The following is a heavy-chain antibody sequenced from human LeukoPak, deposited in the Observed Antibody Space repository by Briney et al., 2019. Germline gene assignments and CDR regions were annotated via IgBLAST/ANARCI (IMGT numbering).Heavy chain of an antibody. D-gene: IGHD6-6*01. CDR1: GFTFSNAW. CDR2: ISSTTSYI. CDR3: ARDSSRAMDV. J-gene: IGHJ6*02. V-gene: IGHV3-21*01. Sequence: PGGSLRLSCAASGFTFSNAWMSWVRQAPGKGLEWVSSISSTTSYISYADSVKGRFTISRDNAKNSLYLQMNSLRAADTAVYYCARDSSRAMDVWGQGTTVTVSS.